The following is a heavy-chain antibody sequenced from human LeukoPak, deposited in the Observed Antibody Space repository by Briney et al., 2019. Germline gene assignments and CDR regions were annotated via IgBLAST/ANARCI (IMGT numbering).Heavy chain of an antibody. D-gene: IGHD1-26*01. V-gene: IGHV1-2*02. CDR2: INPNSGGT. CDR3: ARDLSTSSNWELDY. J-gene: IGHJ4*02. Sequence: ASVTVSCTASGYTFSDYYTHWVRQAPGQGLEWMGWINPNSGGTRYAQQFQGRVTMTRDTSIGTVYMELSTLRSDDTAVYYCARDLSTSSNWELDYWGQGTLVTVSS. CDR1: GYTFSDYY.